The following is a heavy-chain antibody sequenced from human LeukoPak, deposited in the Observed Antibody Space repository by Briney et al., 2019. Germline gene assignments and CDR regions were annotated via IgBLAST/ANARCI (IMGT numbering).Heavy chain of an antibody. J-gene: IGHJ4*02. CDR1: GGSISSSYW. CDR2: IYHSGSP. V-gene: IGHV4-4*02. CDR3: ARDGGSNYYDSSGYYAYYFDY. Sequence: SGTLSLTCAVSGGSISSSYWWSWVRQPPGKGLEWIGEIYHSGSPNYKPSLKSRVAISVDKSKNQFSLKLSSVTAADTAVYYCARDGGSNYYDSSGYYAYYFDYWGQGTLVTVS. D-gene: IGHD3-22*01.